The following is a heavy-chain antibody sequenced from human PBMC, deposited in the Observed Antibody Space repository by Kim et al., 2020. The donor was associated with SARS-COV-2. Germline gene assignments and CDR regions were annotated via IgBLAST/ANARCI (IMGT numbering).Heavy chain of an antibody. D-gene: IGHD1-26*01. CDR2: IWYDGSNK. CDR1: GFTFSSYG. J-gene: IGHJ6*02. CDR3: AKQVWELPLGGMDV. Sequence: GGSLRLSCAASGFTFSSYGMHWVRQAPGKGLEWVAVIWYDGSNKYYADSVKGRFTISRDNSKNTLYLQMNSLRAEDTAVYYCAKQVWELPLGGMDVWGQGTTVTVSS. V-gene: IGHV3-33*06.